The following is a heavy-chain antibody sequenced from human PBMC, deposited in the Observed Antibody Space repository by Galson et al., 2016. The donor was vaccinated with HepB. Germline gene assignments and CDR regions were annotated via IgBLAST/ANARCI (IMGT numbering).Heavy chain of an antibody. CDR2: ISGSAGTT. J-gene: IGHJ4*02. V-gene: IGHV3-23*01. Sequence: SLRLSCADSGFTFSPYAMRWVRQAPGTGLECVAGISGSAGTTSYADSVTGQFTIPRDNSKNPLFLQMNSLRAEDTAVYYCPDTLHGGNPDWGQGTLVTVSS. CDR1: GFTFSPYA. CDR3: PDTLHGGNPD. D-gene: IGHD4-23*01.